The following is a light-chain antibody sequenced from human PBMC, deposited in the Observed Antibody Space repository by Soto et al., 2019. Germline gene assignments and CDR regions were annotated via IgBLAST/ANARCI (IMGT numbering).Light chain of an antibody. CDR2: GAS. CDR1: QSVSSLY. Sequence: EIVLTQSPGALSLSPGERATLSCMPIQSVSSLYLAWYQQKPRPPPRLLIYGASSRATGIPDRFSGSGSGTDFTLTISRLEPEDFAVYYCQLYGRSLITFGQGTRLEI. CDR3: QLYGRSLIT. J-gene: IGKJ5*01. V-gene: IGKV3-20*01.